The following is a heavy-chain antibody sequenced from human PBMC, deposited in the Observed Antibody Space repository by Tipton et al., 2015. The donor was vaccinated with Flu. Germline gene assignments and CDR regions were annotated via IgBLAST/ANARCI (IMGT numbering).Heavy chain of an antibody. CDR1: GFTVSSNS. D-gene: IGHD3-16*02. J-gene: IGHJ6*02. CDR3: ARVLSSEYYYGMDV. CDR2: IYSAGST. V-gene: IGHV3-53*01. Sequence: SLRLSCAASGFTVSSNSMSWVRQAPGKGLEWISLIYSAGSTYYADSVKGRSTISRDNSKNTVFLQMNTLRAEDTAVYYCARVLSSEYYYGMDVWGQGTTVTVSS.